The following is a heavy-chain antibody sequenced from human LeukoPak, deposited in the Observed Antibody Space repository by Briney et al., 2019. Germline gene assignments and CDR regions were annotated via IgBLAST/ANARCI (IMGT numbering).Heavy chain of an antibody. CDR1: GFTVSSKY. V-gene: IGHV3-53*01. J-gene: IGHJ6*02. CDR3: ARILWFGVDDYCYGMDV. Sequence: GGSLRLPCAASGFTVSSKYMSWVRQAPGKGLEWVSVVYSGGSTYYTDSVKGRFTISRDNSKNTLYLQMNSLSAEDTAVYYCARILWFGVDDYCYGMDVWGQGTTVTVSS. D-gene: IGHD3-10*01. CDR2: VYSGGST.